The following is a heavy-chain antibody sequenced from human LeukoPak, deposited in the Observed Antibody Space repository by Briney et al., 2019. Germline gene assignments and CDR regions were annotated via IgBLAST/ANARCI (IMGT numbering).Heavy chain of an antibody. D-gene: IGHD4-17*01. J-gene: IGHJ6*03. CDR2: IYYSGST. V-gene: IGHV4-59*11. CDR3: ARVGYGDYVDYYYYYMDV. Sequence: SETLSLTCTVTSGSISSHYWNWIRQPPGKGLEWIGYIYYSGSTNYNPSLKSRVTISVDTSKNQFSLKLSSVTAADTAVYYCARVGYGDYVDYYYYYMDVWGKGTTVTISS. CDR1: SGSISSHY.